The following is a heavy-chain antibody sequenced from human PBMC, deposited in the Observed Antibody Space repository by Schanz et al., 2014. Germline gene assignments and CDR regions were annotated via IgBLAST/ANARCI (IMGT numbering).Heavy chain of an antibody. J-gene: IGHJ4*02. V-gene: IGHV3-74*01. CDR3: ARDRRNADLDY. CDR2: IKSDGSST. D-gene: IGHD1-1*01. Sequence: EVQLLESGGGLVQPGGSLRLSCAAFGFTFSSYWMHWVRQVPGKGLVWVSRIKSDGSSTSYANSVKGRFGISRDNSKNSLYLEMNSLRAEDTALYYCARDRRNADLDYWGQGTLVTVSS. CDR1: GFTFSSYW.